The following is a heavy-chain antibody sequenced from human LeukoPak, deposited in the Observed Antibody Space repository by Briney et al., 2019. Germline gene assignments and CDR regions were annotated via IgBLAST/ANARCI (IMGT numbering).Heavy chain of an antibody. J-gene: IGHJ6*04. CDR2: IIPIFGTA. Sequence: GASVKVSCKASGGTFSSYAISWVRQAPGQGLEWMGGIIPIFGTANYAQKFQGRVTITADESTSTAYMELSSLRSEDTAAYYCARGRNGVGELYYYYGMDVWGKGTTITVSS. CDR1: GGTFSSYA. CDR3: ARGRNGVGELYYYYGMDV. V-gene: IGHV1-69*13. D-gene: IGHD1-14*01.